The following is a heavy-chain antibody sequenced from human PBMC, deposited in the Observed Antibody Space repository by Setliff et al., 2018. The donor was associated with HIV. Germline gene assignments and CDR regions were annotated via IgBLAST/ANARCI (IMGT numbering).Heavy chain of an antibody. CDR2: IYTSGST. J-gene: IGHJ3*02. CDR3: ARGGRGGSYEAFEI. CDR1: GGSISSGNYY. V-gene: IGHV4-61*02. D-gene: IGHD1-26*01. Sequence: SETLSLTCTVSGGSISSGNYYWSWIRQPAGKGLEWIGRIYTSGSTNYNPSLKSRVTISIDTSKNHLSLKLSSVTAADTAVYYCARGGRGGSYEAFEIWGQGTMVTVSS.